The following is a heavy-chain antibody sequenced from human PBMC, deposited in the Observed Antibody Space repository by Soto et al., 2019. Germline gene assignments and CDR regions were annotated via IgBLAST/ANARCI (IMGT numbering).Heavy chain of an antibody. Sequence: PVWPLRVSCTASQFTFSSYAMSLVRKNPFKLLELVSAISGSGGSTYYADSVKGRFTISRDNSKNTLYLQMNSLRAEDTAVYYCANTRYDILTGYYKKWYFDLWGRGSLVTVSA. J-gene: IGHJ2*01. V-gene: IGHV3-23*01. CDR2: ISGSGGST. D-gene: IGHD3-9*01. CDR1: QFTFSSYA. CDR3: ANTRYDILTGYYKKWYFDL.